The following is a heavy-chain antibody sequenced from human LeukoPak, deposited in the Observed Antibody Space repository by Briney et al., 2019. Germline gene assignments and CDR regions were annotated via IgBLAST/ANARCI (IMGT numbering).Heavy chain of an antibody. V-gene: IGHV1-18*01. Sequence: GASVKVSCTASGYTFTSYGISWVRQAPGQGLEWMGWISAYNGNTNYAQKLQGRVTMTTDTSTSTAYMELRSLRSDDTAVYYCARDYYCSSTSCPFIRRYYYGMDVWGQGTTVTVSS. J-gene: IGHJ6*02. CDR3: ARDYYCSSTSCPFIRRYYYGMDV. CDR1: GYTFTSYG. CDR2: ISAYNGNT. D-gene: IGHD2-2*01.